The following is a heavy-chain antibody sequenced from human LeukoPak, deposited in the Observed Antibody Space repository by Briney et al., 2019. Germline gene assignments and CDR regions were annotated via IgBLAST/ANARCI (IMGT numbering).Heavy chain of an antibody. V-gene: IGHV3-23*01. Sequence: GGSLRLSCAASGFSFSVYAMSWVRQAPGKGLEWVSSVSGSGGRTYYTNSVKGRFTISRENFKNTVYLEMNNLGAEDTALYYCAKGGQDFDFWRFDYWGQGNLVIVSS. CDR2: VSGSGGRT. CDR1: GFSFSVYA. CDR3: AKGGQDFDFWRFDY. J-gene: IGHJ4*02. D-gene: IGHD3-3*01.